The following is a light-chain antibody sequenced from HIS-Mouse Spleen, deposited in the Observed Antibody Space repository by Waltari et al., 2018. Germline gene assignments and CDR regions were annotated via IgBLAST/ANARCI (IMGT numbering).Light chain of an antibody. V-gene: IGLV2-14*02. J-gene: IGLJ2*01. Sequence: QSALTQPASVSGSPGQSITISCTGTSSDVWSYNLVSWYQQHPGKAPKLMIYEGSKRPSGVSNRFSGSKSGNTASLTISGLQAEDEADYYCSSYTSSSFNVVFGGGTKLTVL. CDR3: SSYTSSSFNVV. CDR2: EGS. CDR1: SSDVWSYNL.